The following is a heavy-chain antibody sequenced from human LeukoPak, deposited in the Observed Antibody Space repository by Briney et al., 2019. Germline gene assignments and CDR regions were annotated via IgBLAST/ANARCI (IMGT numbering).Heavy chain of an antibody. J-gene: IGHJ4*02. CDR1: GFTFSNYG. CDR3: ANNFDY. V-gene: IGHV3-33*06. CDR2: IWHDGSNK. Sequence: GGSLRLSCAASGFTFSNYGMHWVRQAPDKGLEWVAVIWHDGSNKYYADSVKGRFTISRDNSKNMLYLQMNSLRAEDTAVYYCANNFDYWGQGTLVTVSS.